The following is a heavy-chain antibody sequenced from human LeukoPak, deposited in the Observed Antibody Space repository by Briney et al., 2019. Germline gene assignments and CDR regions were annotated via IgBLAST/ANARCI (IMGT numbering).Heavy chain of an antibody. V-gene: IGHV4-34*01. D-gene: IGHD5-24*01. CDR3: ARGLRRWLQFWPDHDY. Sequence: SETPSLTCAVYGGSFSGYYWSWIRQPPGKGLEWIGEINHSGSTNYNPSLKSRVTISVDTSKNQFSLKLSSVTAADTAVYYCARGLRRWLQFWPDHDYWGQGTLVTVSS. CDR2: INHSGST. CDR1: GGSFSGYY. J-gene: IGHJ4*02.